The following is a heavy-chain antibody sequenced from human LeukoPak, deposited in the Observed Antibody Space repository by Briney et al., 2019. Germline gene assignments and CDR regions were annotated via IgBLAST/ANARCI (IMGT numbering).Heavy chain of an antibody. CDR2: IYSGGST. CDR1: GFTFSSYA. J-gene: IGHJ4*02. Sequence: GGSLRLSCAASGFTFSSYAMHWVRQAPGKGLEWVSVIYSGGSTYYADSVKGRFTISRDNSKNTLYLQMNSLRAEDTAVYYCASPGNDYYGSGSYDYWGQGTLVTVSS. D-gene: IGHD3-10*01. V-gene: IGHV3-53*01. CDR3: ASPGNDYYGSGSYDY.